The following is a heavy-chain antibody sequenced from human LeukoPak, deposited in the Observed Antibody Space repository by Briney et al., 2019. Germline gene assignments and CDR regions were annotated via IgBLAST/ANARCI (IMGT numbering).Heavy chain of an antibody. D-gene: IGHD3-22*01. CDR3: ARVEGYYDSSGYYDYFDY. V-gene: IGHV3-48*03. CDR2: ISSSGSTI. Sequence: GGSLRLSCAASGFTFSSYEMNWVRQAPGKGLEWVSYISSSGSTIYYADSVKGRFTISRDNAKNSLYLQMNSLRAEDTAVYHCARVEGYYDSSGYYDYFDYWGQGTLVTVSS. CDR1: GFTFSSYE. J-gene: IGHJ4*02.